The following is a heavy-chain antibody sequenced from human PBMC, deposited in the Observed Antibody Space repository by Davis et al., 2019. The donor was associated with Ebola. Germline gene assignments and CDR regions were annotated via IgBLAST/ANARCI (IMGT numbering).Heavy chain of an antibody. V-gene: IGHV4-59*08. CDR3: ARHCSSTSCSWFDP. CDR1: GGSISSYY. J-gene: IGHJ5*02. Sequence: SETLSLTCTVSGGSISSYYWSWIRQPPGKGLEWIGYIYYSGSTYSNPSLKSRVTISVDTSKNQFSLKLSSVTAADTAVYYCARHCSSTSCSWFDPWGQGTLVTVSS. D-gene: IGHD2-2*01. CDR2: IYYSGST.